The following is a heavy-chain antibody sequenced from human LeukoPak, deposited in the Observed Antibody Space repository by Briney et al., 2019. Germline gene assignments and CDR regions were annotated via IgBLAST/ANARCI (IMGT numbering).Heavy chain of an antibody. J-gene: IGHJ4*02. CDR1: GFTFSTYW. V-gene: IGHV3-7*01. Sequence: GGALRLSCTASGFTFSTYWMSWVRQAPGKGVEGVADINQEGSEKYYVDSVKGGVTISRDNAKNSLYLHMNSLRAEDTAVYYCALQWLVRGGGQGTLVTVSS. CDR3: ALQWLVRG. CDR2: INQEGSEK. D-gene: IGHD6-19*01.